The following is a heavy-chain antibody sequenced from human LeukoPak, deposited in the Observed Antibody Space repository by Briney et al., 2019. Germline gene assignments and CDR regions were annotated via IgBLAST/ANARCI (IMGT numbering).Heavy chain of an antibody. CDR3: ARLGQWLAN. D-gene: IGHD6-19*01. CDR1: RFTFSSYS. V-gene: IGHV3-48*01. J-gene: IGHJ4*02. Sequence: GGSLRLSCAASRFTFSSYSMNWVRQAPGKGLEWVSYISRSSSTIYYADSVKGRFTISRDNAKNSLYLQMNSLRAEDTAVYYCARLGQWLANWGQGTLVTVSS. CDR2: ISRSSSTI.